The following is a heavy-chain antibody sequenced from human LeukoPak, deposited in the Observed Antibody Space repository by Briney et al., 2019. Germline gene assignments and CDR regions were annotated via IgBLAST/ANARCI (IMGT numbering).Heavy chain of an antibody. J-gene: IGHJ4*02. Sequence: SETLSLTCTVSGGSISSSSYYWGWIRQPPGKGLEWIGSIYYSGSTYYNPSLKSRVTISVDTSKNQFSLKLSSVTAADTAVYYCAREVTNDYVWGSYRSPFDYWGQGTLVTVSS. V-gene: IGHV4-39*07. CDR1: GGSISSSSYY. CDR2: IYYSGST. CDR3: AREVTNDYVWGSYRSPFDY. D-gene: IGHD3-16*02.